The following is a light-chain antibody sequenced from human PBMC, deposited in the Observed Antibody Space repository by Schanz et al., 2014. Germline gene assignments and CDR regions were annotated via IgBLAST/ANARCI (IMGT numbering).Light chain of an antibody. J-gene: IGLJ3*02. Sequence: QSALTQPRSVSGSPGQSVTISCTGTSSDVSGYNYVSWYQQHPGKAPKLMIYDVSKRPSGVPDRFSGSKSGNTASLTVSGLQAEDEADYYCCSYAGSTNLRFGGGTKLTVL. V-gene: IGLV2-11*01. CDR3: CSYAGSTNLR. CDR2: DVS. CDR1: SSDVSGYNY.